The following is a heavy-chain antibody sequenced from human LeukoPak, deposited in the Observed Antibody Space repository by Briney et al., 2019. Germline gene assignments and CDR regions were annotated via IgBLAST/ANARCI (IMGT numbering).Heavy chain of an antibody. Sequence: QSGGSLRLSCAASGFTVSSSYMSWVPQAPGKGLEWVSVIYSGGSTHYGDSVKGRFTISRDNTRNTLYLQMNSLRVEDTAEYYCARGVSGSGLQPDPFDYWGQGTVASVS. J-gene: IGHJ4*02. D-gene: IGHD1-14*01. CDR1: GFTVSSSY. CDR3: ARGVSGSGLQPDPFDY. CDR2: IYSGGST. V-gene: IGHV3-66*02.